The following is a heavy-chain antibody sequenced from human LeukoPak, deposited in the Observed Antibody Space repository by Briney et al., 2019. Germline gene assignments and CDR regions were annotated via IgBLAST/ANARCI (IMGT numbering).Heavy chain of an antibody. CDR1: GDSISSSSYY. CDR3: ARGLGYFDFWSGYPLDY. CDR2: IYYSGNT. J-gene: IGHJ4*02. Sequence: PSETLSLTCTVSGDSISSSSYYWGWIRQPPGKGLEWIGSIYYSGNTYYNPSLKSRVTISVGTSKNQFSLKLSSVTAADTAAYYCARGLGYFDFWSGYPLDYWGQGTLVTVSS. D-gene: IGHD3-3*01. V-gene: IGHV4-39*01.